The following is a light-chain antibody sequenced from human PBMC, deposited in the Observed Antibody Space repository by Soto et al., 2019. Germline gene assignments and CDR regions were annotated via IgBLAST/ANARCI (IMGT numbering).Light chain of an antibody. V-gene: IGKV1-27*01. CDR2: AAS. CDR3: QSYYSAPWT. Sequence: DIQMTQSPSSLSASVGDRVTITCRASQGISNYLACYQQKPGKVPKLLIYAASTLQSGVPSRFSSSGSGTDFNITITSLQPEDVAPNYYQSYYSAPWTFGHGTQV. CDR1: QGISNY. J-gene: IGKJ1*01.